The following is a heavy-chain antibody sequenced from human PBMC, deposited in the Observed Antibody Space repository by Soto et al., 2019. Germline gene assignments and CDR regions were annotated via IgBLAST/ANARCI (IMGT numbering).Heavy chain of an antibody. CDR3: VRDSGNGWKDD. CDR1: GGSISSGDYY. CDR2: IYHSGST. Sequence: TLSLTCTVSGGSISSGDYYWSWIRQPPGKGLEWIGYIYHSGSTYYNPSLKSRVTISVDRSKNQFSLKLSSVTAADTAVYYCVRDSGNGWKDDWGQGTLVTVSS. J-gene: IGHJ4*02. V-gene: IGHV4-30-2*01. D-gene: IGHD6-19*01.